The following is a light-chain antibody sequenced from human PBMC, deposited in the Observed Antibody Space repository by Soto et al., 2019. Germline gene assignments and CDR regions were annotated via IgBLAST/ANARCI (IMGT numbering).Light chain of an antibody. CDR3: ETWDSSLSAGV. CDR2: ESG. J-gene: IGLJ3*02. Sequence: QSVLTQPPSVSAAPGQTVTISCSGSTSNIGNNYVSWYQQLPGTAPKLLIYESGKRPSGIPDRFSGSKSGTSATLGITGLQTGDEADYYCETWDSSLSAGVFGGGTKVTVL. CDR1: TSNIGNNY. V-gene: IGLV1-51*01.